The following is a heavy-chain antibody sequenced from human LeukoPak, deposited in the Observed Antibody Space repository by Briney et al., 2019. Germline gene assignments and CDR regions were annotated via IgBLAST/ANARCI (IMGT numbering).Heavy chain of an antibody. CDR1: GFTFDDYA. J-gene: IGHJ3*02. CDR2: ISWNSGSI. V-gene: IGHV3-9*03. Sequence: GRSLRLSCAASGFTFDDYAMHWVRQAPGKGLEWVSGISWNSGSIGYADSVKGRFTISRDNAKNSLYLQMNSLRAEDMALYYCAKDKGPRLKLWFGELWADDAFDIWGQGTMVTVSS. CDR3: AKDKGPRLKLWFGELWADDAFDI. D-gene: IGHD3-10*01.